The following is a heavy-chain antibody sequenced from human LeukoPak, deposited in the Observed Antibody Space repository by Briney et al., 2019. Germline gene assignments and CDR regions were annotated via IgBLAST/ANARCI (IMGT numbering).Heavy chain of an antibody. CDR3: ARGYSFRIDY. J-gene: IGHJ4*02. V-gene: IGHV3-30*04. CDR2: MSHDGNKK. Sequence: GRSLRLSCAASGVTLSSYGLHWVRQAPGKGLEWVAVMSHDGNKKYYTDSVKGRFTISRDYSKNTMYMEMNSLRAEDTALYYCARGYSFRIDYWGQGTLVTVSS. D-gene: IGHD3-16*01. CDR1: GVTLSSYG.